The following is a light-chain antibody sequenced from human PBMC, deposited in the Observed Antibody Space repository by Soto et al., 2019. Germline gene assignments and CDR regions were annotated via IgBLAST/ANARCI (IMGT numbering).Light chain of an antibody. Sequence: QSALTQPRSVSGSPGQSVTISCTGTSTDVGGYNYVSWYQQHPGKVPKLMLYDVSKRPSGVPDRFSGSKSGNTASLTISGLQAEDEADYCCCSYAGRDTLYVFGSGTKLTLL. CDR1: STDVGGYNY. V-gene: IGLV2-11*01. CDR3: CSYAGRDTLYV. CDR2: DVS. J-gene: IGLJ1*01.